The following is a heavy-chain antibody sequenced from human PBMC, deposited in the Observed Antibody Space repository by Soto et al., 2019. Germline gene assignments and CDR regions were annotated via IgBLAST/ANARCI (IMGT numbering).Heavy chain of an antibody. D-gene: IGHD3-10*01. CDR1: SVSITTTNW. V-gene: IGHV4-4*02. J-gene: IGHJ6*03. CDR2: IYHNGNT. CDR3: ARGSNLPDYYGSGRYYYYMDV. Sequence: QVQLQESGPGLVQPSGTLSLTCAVSSVSITTTNWWSWVRQPPGKGLEWIGEIYHNGNTNYNPSLKSRVTISVDKSKNQFSLKLSSVTAADTAVYYCARGSNLPDYYGSGRYYYYMDVWGKGTTVTVSS.